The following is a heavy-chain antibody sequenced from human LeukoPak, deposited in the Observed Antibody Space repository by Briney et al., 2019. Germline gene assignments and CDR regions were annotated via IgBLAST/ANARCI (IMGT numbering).Heavy chain of an antibody. V-gene: IGHV3-72*01. CDR1: GFIFSDHY. CDR2: IRNKANSYTT. J-gene: IGHJ3*02. CDR3: ARAIMKEDRTVFDI. Sequence: PGGSLRLSCAASGFIFSDHYMDWVRQAPGKGLEWVGRIRNKANSYTTEYAASVKGRFTISRDDSKNSLYLQMNSLKTEDTAVYYCARAIMKEDRTVFDIWGQGTMVTISS.